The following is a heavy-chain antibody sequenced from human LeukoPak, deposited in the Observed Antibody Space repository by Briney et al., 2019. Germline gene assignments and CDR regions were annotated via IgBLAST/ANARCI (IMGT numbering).Heavy chain of an antibody. Sequence: GGSLRLSCVASGFTFSNAGMSWVRQAPGKGLEWLGRIKSKIDGGTTDYAAPVKGRFTISRDDSKNILYLEVNSLKTDDSGVYYCTTDKTVTARHFDYWGQGTLVTVSS. CDR2: IKSKIDGGTT. CDR1: GFTFSNAG. CDR3: TTDKTVTARHFDY. V-gene: IGHV3-15*01. J-gene: IGHJ4*02. D-gene: IGHD2-21*02.